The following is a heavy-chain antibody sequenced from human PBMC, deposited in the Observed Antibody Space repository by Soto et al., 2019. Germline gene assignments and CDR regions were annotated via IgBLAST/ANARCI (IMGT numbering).Heavy chain of an antibody. J-gene: IGHJ4*02. V-gene: IGHV3-30-3*01. CDR1: GFSFSISP. CDR3: ARDPKTSGGQHWAFNYFDS. CDR2: ISYDGTNK. Sequence: LRLSCAASGFSFSISPMHWVRQAPGKGPEWVALISYDGTNKFYADSGKGRFTISRDNSKSTLYLQVDSLRPEDAAVYYCARDPKTSGGQHWAFNYFDSWGQGTLVTVSS. D-gene: IGHD7-27*01.